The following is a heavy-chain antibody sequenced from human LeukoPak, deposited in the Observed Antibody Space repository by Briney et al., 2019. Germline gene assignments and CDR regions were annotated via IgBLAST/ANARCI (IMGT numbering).Heavy chain of an antibody. J-gene: IGHJ5*02. CDR1: EFTFTSYA. CDR2: IGGTGTNT. CDR3: ARQAVPAINWFDP. Sequence: GGSLRLSCAASEFTFTSYAMNWVRQAPGKGLEWVSTIGGTGTNTFYADSVKGRFTISRDNSKNTVYLQIHSLRADDTAIYYCARQAVPAINWFDPWGQGTLVTVSS. D-gene: IGHD6-19*01. V-gene: IGHV3-23*01.